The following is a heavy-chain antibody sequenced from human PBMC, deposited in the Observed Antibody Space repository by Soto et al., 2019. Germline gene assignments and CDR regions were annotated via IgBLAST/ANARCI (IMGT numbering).Heavy chain of an antibody. D-gene: IGHD4-17*01. CDR1: GFAFSAYT. J-gene: IGHJ4*02. CDR2: ISRYGDFT. Sequence: GGSLRLSCAASGFAFSAYTMTWVRQVPGKGLEWVSAISRYGDFTYYADSVEGRFTISRDNSKNTLYLQMSSLRAEDTAVYYCAKDSVTGVDYWGQGTLVTVSS. V-gene: IGHV3-23*01. CDR3: AKDSVTGVDY.